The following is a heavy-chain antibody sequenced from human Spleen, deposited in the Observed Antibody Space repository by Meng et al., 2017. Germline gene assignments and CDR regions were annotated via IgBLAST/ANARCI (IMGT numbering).Heavy chain of an antibody. D-gene: IGHD6-13*01. Sequence: QVQLQKWGAGLLEPSETLSPTCAVYVGSFSGYYCNWIRQPPGKGLEWIGEIHHSGSTNYNPSLKSRVTISVDTSKIQFSLKLSSVTAADTAVYYCASLSTSWSGADYWGQGTLVTVSS. CDR3: ASLSTSWSGADY. CDR2: IHHSGST. V-gene: IGHV4-34*01. J-gene: IGHJ4*02. CDR1: VGSFSGYY.